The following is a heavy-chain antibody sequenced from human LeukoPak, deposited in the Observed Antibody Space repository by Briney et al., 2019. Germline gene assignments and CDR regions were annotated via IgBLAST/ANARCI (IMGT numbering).Heavy chain of an antibody. J-gene: IGHJ3*02. V-gene: IGHV3-72*01. CDR2: TRNKANSYTT. CDR1: GFTFSDHY. Sequence: GGSLRLSCAASGFTFSDHYMDWVRQAPGKGLEWVGRTRNKANSYTTEYAAPVKGRFTISRDDSRNSLYLQMNSLKTEDTAVYYCASPIQLWPYDAFDIWGQGTMVTVSS. D-gene: IGHD5-18*01. CDR3: ASPIQLWPYDAFDI.